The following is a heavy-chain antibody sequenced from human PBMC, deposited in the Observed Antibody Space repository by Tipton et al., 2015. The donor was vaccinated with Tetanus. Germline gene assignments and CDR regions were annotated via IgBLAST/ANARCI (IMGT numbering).Heavy chain of an antibody. Sequence: GLVKPSQTLSLTCTVSGGSISSGGHYWSWIRQHPGKGLEWIGDIYYSGTTDYNPSLKSRVTISVDTSKNQFSLKLKSVTAADTAVYYCARDQARGARGWNYFDYWGQGTLVTVSS. D-gene: IGHD1-26*01. CDR1: GGSISSGGHY. V-gene: IGHV4-31*03. J-gene: IGHJ4*02. CDR3: ARDQARGARGWNYFDY. CDR2: IYYSGTT.